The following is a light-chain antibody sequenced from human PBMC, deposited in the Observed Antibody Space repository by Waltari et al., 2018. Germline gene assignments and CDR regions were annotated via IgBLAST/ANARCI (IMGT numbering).Light chain of an antibody. Sequence: QSALTQPASVSGSPGQSIPISCTGTSSAVGNYNLVSWYQQHPGKAPKLIIYEVSQRPSGVSNRFSGSKSGTTASLTISGLQAEDEADFYCCSYAGSGSSVVFGGGTKLTVL. V-gene: IGLV2-23*02. CDR3: CSYAGSGSSVV. J-gene: IGLJ2*01. CDR1: SSAVGNYNL. CDR2: EVS.